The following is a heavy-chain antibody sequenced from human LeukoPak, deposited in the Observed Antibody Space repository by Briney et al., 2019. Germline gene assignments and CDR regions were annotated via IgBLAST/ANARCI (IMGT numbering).Heavy chain of an antibody. CDR2: ISGSGGST. CDR1: GFTVSSNY. V-gene: IGHV3-23*01. Sequence: GGSLRLSCAASGFTVSSNYMNWVRQAPEKGLEWVSAISGSGGSTYYADSVKGRFTISRDNSKNTLYLQMNSLRAEDTAVYYCAKDVRYSSGWADYWGQGTLVTVSS. J-gene: IGHJ4*02. CDR3: AKDVRYSSGWADY. D-gene: IGHD6-19*01.